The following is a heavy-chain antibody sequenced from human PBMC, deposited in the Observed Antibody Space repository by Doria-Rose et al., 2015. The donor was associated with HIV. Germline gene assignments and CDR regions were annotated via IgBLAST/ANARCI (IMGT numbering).Heavy chain of an antibody. CDR3: ARVLSGTYDY. J-gene: IGHJ4*02. Sequence: QVQLQESGPGLVKPSETLSLTCSVPGGSISHYYWSWIRQAPGKGLEYIGDIFYTGSTNYSHSLKSRVSISIDTSKNKFSLRLSSVTAADTAVYYCARVLSGTYDYWGQGTLVTVSS. D-gene: IGHD1-26*01. CDR2: IFYTGST. V-gene: IGHV4-59*01. CDR1: GGSISHYY.